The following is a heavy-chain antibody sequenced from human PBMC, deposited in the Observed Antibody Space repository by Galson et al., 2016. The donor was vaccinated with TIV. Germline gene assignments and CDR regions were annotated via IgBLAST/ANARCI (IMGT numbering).Heavy chain of an antibody. CDR3: AKDPRIYGDYLLAYFDY. V-gene: IGHV3-30*18. Sequence: SLRLSCAASGFSFSDYGMHWVRQAPGKGLEWVAVILYDGTDKYYADSVKGRFTISRDNSKNTVSLHLNSLRVEDTAVYYCAKDPRIYGDYLLAYFDYWGQGILVTVSS. D-gene: IGHD4-17*01. J-gene: IGHJ4*02. CDR2: ILYDGTDK. CDR1: GFSFSDYG.